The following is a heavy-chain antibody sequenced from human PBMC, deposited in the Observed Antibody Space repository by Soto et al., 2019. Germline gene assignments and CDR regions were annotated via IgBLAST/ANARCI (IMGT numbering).Heavy chain of an antibody. J-gene: IGHJ3*02. CDR3: ARSPRYYYDSSGYALDAFDI. CDR2: IIVSCGKA. CDR1: GFTFTSSA. D-gene: IGHD3-22*01. V-gene: IGHV1-58*01. Sequence: SVKVSCKASGFTFTSSAVQWVRQARGQRLEWMGGIIVSCGKANYAQKFQGRVTITADESTSTAYMELSSLRSEDTAVYYCARSPRYYYDSSGYALDAFDIWGQGTMVTVSS.